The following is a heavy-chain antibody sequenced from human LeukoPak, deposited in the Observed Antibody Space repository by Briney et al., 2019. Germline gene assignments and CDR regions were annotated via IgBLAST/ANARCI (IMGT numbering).Heavy chain of an antibody. CDR3: ARDHEVDRGPVYV. J-gene: IGHJ6*02. D-gene: IGHD3-10*01. Sequence: GGSLRLSCAASGFTFSSSSMNWVRQAPGKGLEWVSSISSSSYIYYADSVKGRFTISRDNAKNSLYLQMNSLRAEDTAVYYCARDHEVDRGPVYVWGQGTTVTVSS. V-gene: IGHV3-21*01. CDR1: GFTFSSSS. CDR2: ISSSSYI.